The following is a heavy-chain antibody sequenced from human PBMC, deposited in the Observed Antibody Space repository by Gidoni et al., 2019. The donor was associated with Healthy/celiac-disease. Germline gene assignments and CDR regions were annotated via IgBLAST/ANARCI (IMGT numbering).Heavy chain of an antibody. CDR2: ISYDGSNK. CDR1: GFTFSSYG. CDR3: AKDSGDYYNYGMDV. J-gene: IGHJ6*02. V-gene: IGHV3-30*18. Sequence: QVQLVESGGGVVQPGRSLRLSCAASGFTFSSYGMHWVRQAPGKGLEWVAVISYDGSNKYYAESVKGRFTSSRDNSKNTLYLQMNSLRAEDTAVYYCAKDSGDYYNYGMDVWGQGTTVTVSS.